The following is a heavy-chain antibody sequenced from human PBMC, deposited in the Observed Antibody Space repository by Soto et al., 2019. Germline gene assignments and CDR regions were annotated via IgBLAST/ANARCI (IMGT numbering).Heavy chain of an antibody. Sequence: QVQLVQSGAEVKKPGASVKVSCKASGYTFTSYGISCVRQAPGQGLEWMGWISAYNGNTNYAQKIQGRVTTTTDTSTSTGYVGLRRVGADDTSVDSCARELLCQDIFAGYFGLACGHMDVWGQGTTVTVAS. CDR3: ARELLCQDIFAGYFGLACGHMDV. CDR1: GYTFTSYG. CDR2: ISAYNGNT. J-gene: IGHJ6*02. D-gene: IGHD3-9*01. V-gene: IGHV1-18*01.